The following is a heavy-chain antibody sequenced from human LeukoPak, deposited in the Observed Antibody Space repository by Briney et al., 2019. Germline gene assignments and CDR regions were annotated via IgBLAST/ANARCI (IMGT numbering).Heavy chain of an antibody. J-gene: IGHJ4*02. CDR3: ARDHTAAIDY. V-gene: IGHV3-11*01. D-gene: IGHD5-18*01. CDR1: GFTFSTYA. CDR2: ISSSGSTI. Sequence: GGSLRLSCAASGFTFSTYAVNWIRQAPGKGLEWVSYISSSGSTIYYADSVKGRFTISRDNAKNSLYLQMNSLRAEDTAVYYCARDHTAAIDYWGQGTLVTVSS.